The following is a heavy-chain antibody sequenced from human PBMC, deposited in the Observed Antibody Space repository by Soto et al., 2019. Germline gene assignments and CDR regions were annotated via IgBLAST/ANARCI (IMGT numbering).Heavy chain of an antibody. CDR2: IYPGDSDT. CDR3: ARSEEISGYDYGGSDY. D-gene: IGHD5-12*01. Sequence: GESLKISCKGSGYSFTSYWIGWVRQMPGKGLEWMGIIYPGDSDTRYSPSFQGQVTISADKSISTAYLQWSSLKASDTAMYYCARSEEISGYDYGGSDYWGQGTLVTVSS. J-gene: IGHJ4*02. CDR1: GYSFTSYW. V-gene: IGHV5-51*01.